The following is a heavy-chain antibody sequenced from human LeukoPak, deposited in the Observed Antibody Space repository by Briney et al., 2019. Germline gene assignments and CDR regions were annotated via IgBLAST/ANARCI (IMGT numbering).Heavy chain of an antibody. D-gene: IGHD2-2*01. CDR3: ARDPSKYCSSTSCSTYGMDV. Sequence: SETLSLTCTVSGGSISSSSYYWGWIRQPPGKGLEWIGSIYYSGSTYYNPSLKSRVTISVDTSKNQFSLKLSSVTAADTAVYYCARDPSKYCSSTSCSTYGMDVWGQGTTVTVSS. V-gene: IGHV4-39*07. CDR1: GGSISSSSYY. J-gene: IGHJ6*02. CDR2: IYYSGST.